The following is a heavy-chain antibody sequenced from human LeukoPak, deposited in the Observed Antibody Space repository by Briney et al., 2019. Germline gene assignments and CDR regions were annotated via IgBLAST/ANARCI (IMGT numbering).Heavy chain of an antibody. Sequence: GGSLRLSCSASGFTFSSSSMHWVRRAPGKGLVWVSRISSDGTSTNYADSVKGRFIISRDNAKNTLYLQMNSLRAEDTAVYYCARDNEYCTGGTCRLDYWGQGALVTVSS. CDR2: ISSDGTST. CDR1: GFTFSSSS. CDR3: ARDNEYCTGGTCRLDY. V-gene: IGHV3-74*01. D-gene: IGHD2-15*01. J-gene: IGHJ4*02.